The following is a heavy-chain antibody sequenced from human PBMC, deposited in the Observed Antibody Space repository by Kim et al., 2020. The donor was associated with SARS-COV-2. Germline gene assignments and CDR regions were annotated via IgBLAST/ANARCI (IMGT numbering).Heavy chain of an antibody. J-gene: IGHJ4*02. D-gene: IGHD3-22*01. Sequence: SVKVSCKASGGTFSSYAISWVRQAPGQGLEWMGGIIPIFGTANYAQKFQGRVTITADESTSTAYMELSSLRSEDTAVYYCARYYYDISGYHYFDYWGQGNLVTVSS. V-gene: IGHV1-69*13. CDR2: IIPIFGTA. CDR1: GGTFSSYA. CDR3: ARYYYDISGYHYFDY.